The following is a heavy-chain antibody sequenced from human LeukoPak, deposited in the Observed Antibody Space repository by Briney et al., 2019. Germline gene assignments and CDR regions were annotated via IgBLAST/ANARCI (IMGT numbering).Heavy chain of an antibody. CDR1: GYTFTCYY. CDR2: INPNSGGT. J-gene: IGHJ4*02. CDR3: ARDPTIKSVVITTPSFDY. D-gene: IGHD3-22*01. V-gene: IGHV1-2*06. Sequence: GASVKVSCKASGYTFTCYYMHWVRQAPGQGLEWMGRINPNSGGTNYAQKFQGRVTMTRDTSISTAYMELSRLRPDDTAVYYCARDPTIKSVVITTPSFDYWGQGTLVTVSS.